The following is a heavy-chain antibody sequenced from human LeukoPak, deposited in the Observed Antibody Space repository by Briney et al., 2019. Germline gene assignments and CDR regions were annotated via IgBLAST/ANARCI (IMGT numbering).Heavy chain of an antibody. CDR2: INGTGTYI. D-gene: IGHD3/OR15-3a*01. CDR3: ARDPGGMDWNVDY. V-gene: IGHV3-21*01. CDR1: GFTFSSYG. J-gene: IGHJ4*02. Sequence: GGSLRLSCAASGFTFSSYGMHWVRQAPGEGLEWVSSINGTGTYIHYADSVKGRFTISRDNAKNSLYLQMNSLRAEDTAVYYCARDPGGMDWNVDYWGQGTLVTVSS.